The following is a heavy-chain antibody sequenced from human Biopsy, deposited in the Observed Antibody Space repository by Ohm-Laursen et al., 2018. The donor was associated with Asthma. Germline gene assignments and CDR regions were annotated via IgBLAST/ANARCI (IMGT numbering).Heavy chain of an antibody. V-gene: IGHV3-74*01. D-gene: IGHD6-19*01. Sequence: SLRLSCSASRFTYEMHWVRQAPGKGLVWVSRINVEGTTTNYADSVKGRFTISRDNAKNTLYLQMNSLTAEDTAVYYCAREGVAGTHIEDWGQGTLVTVSS. CDR2: INVEGTTT. CDR3: AREGVAGTHIED. CDR1: RFTYE. J-gene: IGHJ4*02.